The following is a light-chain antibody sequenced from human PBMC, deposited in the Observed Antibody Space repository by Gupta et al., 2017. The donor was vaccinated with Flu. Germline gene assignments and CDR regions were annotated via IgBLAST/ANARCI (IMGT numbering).Light chain of an antibody. CDR2: EAS. J-gene: IGKJ1*01. V-gene: IGKV1-5*03. CDR3: QQEDSSPRT. CDR1: QNIRHW. Sequence: DIQMTQSPSTLSASVGDRVTITCRASQNIRHWLAWYQQKPGKAPNLLIYEASRLENGVSSSFSGRAFGTEFTLTISILHPGDFGTYYIQQEDSSPRTFGQGTMVEIK.